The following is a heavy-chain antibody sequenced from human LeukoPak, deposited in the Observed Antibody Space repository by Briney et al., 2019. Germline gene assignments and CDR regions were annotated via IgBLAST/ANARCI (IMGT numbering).Heavy chain of an antibody. CDR1: GFSISSYA. CDR3: ARDLVTHSSSSGIKY. CDR2: ISYDGSNK. D-gene: IGHD6-6*01. V-gene: IGHV3-30*01. J-gene: IGHJ4*02. Sequence: PGGSLRLSCAASGFSISSYAMHWVRQAPGKGLEWVAVISYDGSNKYYADSVKGRFTISRDNSMNTLYLQMNSLRAEDTAVYYCARDLVTHSSSSGIKYWGQGTLVTVSS.